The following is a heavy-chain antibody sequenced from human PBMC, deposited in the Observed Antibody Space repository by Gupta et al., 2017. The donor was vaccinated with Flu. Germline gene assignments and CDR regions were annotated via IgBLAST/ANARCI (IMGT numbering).Heavy chain of an antibody. D-gene: IGHD6-19*01. CDR3: ASSSSGWYDVWTY. Sequence: VQLVQSGAEVKKPGATVKVSCRASGNPFTGYYLHWVRQAPGQGPEWVGWINPNNGGTNYAQKFQGRVTLTTDTSTSTADMELTGLTSDDTAVYYCASSSSGWYDVWTYWGQGTLVTVSS. CDR2: INPNNGGT. J-gene: IGHJ4*02. V-gene: IGHV1-2*02. CDR1: GNPFTGYY.